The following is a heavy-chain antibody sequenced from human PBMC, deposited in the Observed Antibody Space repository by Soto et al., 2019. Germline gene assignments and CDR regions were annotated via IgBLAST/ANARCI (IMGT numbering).Heavy chain of an antibody. Sequence: EVQLVESGGGLVQPGRSLRLSCAASGFTFDDYAMHWVRQAPGKGLEWVSGISWNSGSIGYADSVKGRFTISRDDDNNSLYRQMNSQRAEDTDLYYCARTLREVLLWPDDAFDIWGQGTMVTVSS. CDR2: ISWNSGSI. CDR3: ARTLREVLLWPDDAFDI. J-gene: IGHJ3*02. D-gene: IGHD3-10*01. V-gene: IGHV3-9*01. CDR1: GFTFDDYA.